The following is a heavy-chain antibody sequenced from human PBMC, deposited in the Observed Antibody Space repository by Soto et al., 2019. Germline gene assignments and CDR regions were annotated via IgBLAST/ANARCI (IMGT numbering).Heavy chain of an antibody. CDR1: GGSFSGYY. Sequence: SETLSLTCAVYGGSFSGYYWSWIRQPPGKGLEWIGEINHSGSTNYNPSLKSRVTISVDTSKNQFSLKLSSVTAADTAVYYCARGLLLITGTTWKYNWFDPWGQGTLVTVSS. CDR3: ARGLLLITGTTWKYNWFDP. CDR2: INHSGST. J-gene: IGHJ5*02. V-gene: IGHV4-34*01. D-gene: IGHD1-7*01.